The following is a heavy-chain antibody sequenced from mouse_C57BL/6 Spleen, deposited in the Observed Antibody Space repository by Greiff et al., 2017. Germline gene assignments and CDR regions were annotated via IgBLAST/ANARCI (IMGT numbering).Heavy chain of an antibody. D-gene: IGHD1-1*01. CDR1: GYSITSGYY. J-gene: IGHJ2*01. Sequence: DVQLQESGPGLVKPSQSLSLTCSVTGYSITSGYYWNWIRQFPGNKLEWMGYISYDGSNNYNPSLKNRISITRDTSKNQFFLKLNSVTTEDTATYYCARGDYYGSTAYFDYWGQGTTLTVSS. V-gene: IGHV3-6*01. CDR3: ARGDYYGSTAYFDY. CDR2: ISYDGSN.